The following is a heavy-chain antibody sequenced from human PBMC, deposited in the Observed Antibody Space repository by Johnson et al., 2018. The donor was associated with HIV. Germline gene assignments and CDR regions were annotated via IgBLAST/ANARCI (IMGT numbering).Heavy chain of an antibody. Sequence: VQLVESGGGLVQPGRSLRLSCAASGFTFDDYAMHWVRQVAGKGLVWVARINSDGSRTNYADSVKGRFTISRDNDKNSLYLQMNSLRAEDTALYYCARREGTTGTFSAFDIWGQGTMVTVSS. CDR1: GFTFDDYA. D-gene: IGHD1-1*01. V-gene: IGHV3-74*02. CDR2: INSDGSRT. J-gene: IGHJ3*02. CDR3: ARREGTTGTFSAFDI.